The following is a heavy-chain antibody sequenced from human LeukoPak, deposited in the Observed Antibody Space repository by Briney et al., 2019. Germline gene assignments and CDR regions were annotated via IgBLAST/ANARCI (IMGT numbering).Heavy chain of an antibody. CDR1: GFTFSSYG. CDR3: ARDNALGDNALDI. CDR2: ILNDGSQE. Sequence: GGSLRLSCAASGFTFSSYGMHWVRQAPGKGLEWVAVILNDGSQEKYADSVKGRFTISRDNSKNTLFLQMNSLRAEDTAVYYCARDNALGDNALDIWGQGTMVTVSS. D-gene: IGHD3-16*01. J-gene: IGHJ3*02. V-gene: IGHV3-33*01.